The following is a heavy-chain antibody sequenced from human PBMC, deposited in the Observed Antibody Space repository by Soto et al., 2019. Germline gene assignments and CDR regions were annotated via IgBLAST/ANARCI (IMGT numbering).Heavy chain of an antibody. Sequence: QVQLVQSGAEVKKPGASVKVSCKASGYTFISYGISWVRQAPGQGLEWMGWISAYNGNTNYAQKLQGRVTMTTDTSTSTAYMELRSLISDDTAVYYCARSYGTGGYYYYYGMDVWGQGTTVTVSS. J-gene: IGHJ6*02. V-gene: IGHV1-18*01. D-gene: IGHD3-16*01. CDR1: GYTFISYG. CDR3: ARSYGTGGYYYYYGMDV. CDR2: ISAYNGNT.